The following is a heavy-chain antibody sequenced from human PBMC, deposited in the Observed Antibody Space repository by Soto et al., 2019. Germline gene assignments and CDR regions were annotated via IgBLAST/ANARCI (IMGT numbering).Heavy chain of an antibody. CDR1: GGSFGNYY. CDR3: ATGLFVPDNYFYYGVDV. D-gene: IGHD2-21*01. J-gene: IGHJ6*02. CDR2: IYFGGRT. Sequence: QVQLQESGPGLVKPSETLSLACNVSGGSFGNYYWSWIRQPPGKGLEWIGYIYFGGRTNYNPSLKSRATISIDTSKHQLALRLSSVTAADSAVYYCATGLFVPDNYFYYGVDVWGHGTAVTISS. V-gene: IGHV4-59*01.